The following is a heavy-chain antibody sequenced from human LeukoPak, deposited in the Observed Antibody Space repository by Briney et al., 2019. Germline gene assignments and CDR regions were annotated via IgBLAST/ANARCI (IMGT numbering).Heavy chain of an antibody. J-gene: IGHJ6*03. CDR3: ARDLLYYMDV. CDR2: INPNSGGT. CDR1: GYIFTDYY. Sequence: GASVKVSCKASGYIFTDYYMHWVRQAPGQELGWMGRINPNSGGTNYAQKFQGRVTMTRNTSISTAYMELSSLRSEDTAVYYCARDLLYYMDVWGKGTTVTISS. V-gene: IGHV1/OR15-1*04.